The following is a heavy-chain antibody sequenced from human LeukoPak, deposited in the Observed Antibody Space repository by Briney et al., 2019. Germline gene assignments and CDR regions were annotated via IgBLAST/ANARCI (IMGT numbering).Heavy chain of an antibody. CDR2: IRYDGSNK. Sequence: PGGSLRLSCAASGFTFSSYGMHWVRQAPGKGLEWVAFIRYDGSNKYYADSAKGRFTISRDSSKNTLYLQMNSLRAEDTAVYYCAKDLPLIVVVPAAITFDYWGQGTLVTVSS. J-gene: IGHJ4*02. D-gene: IGHD2-2*02. CDR3: AKDLPLIVVVPAAITFDY. V-gene: IGHV3-30*02. CDR1: GFTFSSYG.